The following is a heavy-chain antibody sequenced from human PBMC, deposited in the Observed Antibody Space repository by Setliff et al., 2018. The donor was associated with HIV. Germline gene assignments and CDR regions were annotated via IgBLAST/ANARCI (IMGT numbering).Heavy chain of an antibody. CDR2: FNTETRNP. CDR1: GYTVTTYG. Sequence: ASVKVSCRASGYTVTTYGISWVRQAPGQGLEWMGWFNTETRNPMYAQAFKGRLVFSLDTSVSTAYLQINSLKAEDTAMYYCARVGSYWSTFDYWGQGALVTVSS. D-gene: IGHD1-26*01. CDR3: ARVGSYWSTFDY. J-gene: IGHJ4*02. V-gene: IGHV7-4-1*02.